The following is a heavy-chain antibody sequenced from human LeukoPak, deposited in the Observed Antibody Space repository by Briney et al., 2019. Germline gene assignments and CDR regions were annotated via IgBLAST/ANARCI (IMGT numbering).Heavy chain of an antibody. Sequence: SETLSLTCTVSGGSISSNIYYWGWLRQSPGMGLEWIASIHYSGNTYYNPSLESRVTISVDTSKHQFSLKLSSVTAADTAVYYCAREERNWFDPWGQGTLVTVSS. D-gene: IGHD1-26*01. CDR2: IHYSGNT. CDR1: GGSISSNIYY. CDR3: AREERNWFDP. J-gene: IGHJ5*02. V-gene: IGHV4-39*07.